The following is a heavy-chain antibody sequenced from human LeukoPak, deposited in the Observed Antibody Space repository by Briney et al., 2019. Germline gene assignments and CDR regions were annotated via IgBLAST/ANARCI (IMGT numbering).Heavy chain of an antibody. J-gene: IGHJ4*02. V-gene: IGHV3-23*01. CDR2: TSDAGTVT. CDR3: AKISLHGSQTDY. CDR1: GFSFSTYA. Sequence: GWSLRLSCVASGFSFSTYAMSWVRQAPGKGLEWVSSTSDAGTVTYYGDSVKGRFTFSRDNSRYTLYLQMYSMKAQDTAVYYCAKISLHGSQTDYWGQGTLVTVSS. D-gene: IGHD3-10*01.